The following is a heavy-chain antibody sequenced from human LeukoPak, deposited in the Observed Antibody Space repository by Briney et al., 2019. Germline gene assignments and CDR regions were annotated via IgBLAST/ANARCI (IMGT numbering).Heavy chain of an antibody. CDR1: AGSISSYF. CDR3: ARELTGPRALDY. CDR2: MYTTGTT. D-gene: IGHD1-20*01. Sequence: SETLSLTCNVSAGSISSYFRSWIRQPAGKGLEWIGRMYTTGTTNYNPSLKSRITMSVDTSKSQFSLNLSSVTAADTAIYYCARELTGPRALDYWGQGTLVTVSS. V-gene: IGHV4-4*07. J-gene: IGHJ4*02.